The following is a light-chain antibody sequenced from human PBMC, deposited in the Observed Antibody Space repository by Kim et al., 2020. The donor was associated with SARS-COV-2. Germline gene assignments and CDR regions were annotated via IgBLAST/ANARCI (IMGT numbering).Light chain of an antibody. CDR3: QQYGSSPYT. CDR2: VTS. Sequence: EIVLTQSPGTLSLSPGERATLSCRASQSISSGCLAWYQQKPGQAPRLLIYVTSSRATGIPDRFSGSGSGADFTLTISRLEPEDFAVYYCQQYGSSPYTFGQGTKLEI. J-gene: IGKJ2*01. V-gene: IGKV3-20*01. CDR1: QSISSGC.